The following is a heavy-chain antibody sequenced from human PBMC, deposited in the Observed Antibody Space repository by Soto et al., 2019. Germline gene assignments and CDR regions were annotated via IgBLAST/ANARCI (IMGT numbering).Heavy chain of an antibody. CDR2: IIPIFGTA. CDR3: ARARGYDYGDPRPDY. CDR1: GGTFSSYA. J-gene: IGHJ4*02. V-gene: IGHV1-69*12. D-gene: IGHD4-17*01. Sequence: QVQLVQSGAEVKKPGSSVKVSCKASGGTFSSYAISWVRQAPGQGLEWMGGIIPIFGTANYAQKFQGRVTTTADESTGRAYMELSSLRSEGTDVYYCARARGYDYGDPRPDYWGQGTLVTVSS.